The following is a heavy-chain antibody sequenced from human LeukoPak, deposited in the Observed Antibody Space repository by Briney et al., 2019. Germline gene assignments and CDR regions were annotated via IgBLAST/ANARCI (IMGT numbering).Heavy chain of an antibody. CDR3: AKGRGWLRLQDYGMDV. CDR1: GFTLSSYA. D-gene: IGHD5-12*01. Sequence: GGSLRLSCAASGFTLSSYAMSWVRQAPGRGLKWVSAISGSGTTTHYADSEKGRFTISTDNFKNTLYLQMNSLRAEDTAVYYCAKGRGWLRLQDYGMDVWGKGTTVTVSS. J-gene: IGHJ6*04. CDR2: ISGSGTTT. V-gene: IGHV3-23*01.